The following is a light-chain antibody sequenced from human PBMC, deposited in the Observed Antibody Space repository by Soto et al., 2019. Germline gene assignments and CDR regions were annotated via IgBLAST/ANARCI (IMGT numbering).Light chain of an antibody. CDR1: NTDFGQDKS. CDR3: VSYTDTDTLV. V-gene: IGLV2-14*01. CDR2: EVT. J-gene: IGLJ1*01. Sequence: QSALTQPASVSGSRGQSITISCVGRNTDFGQDKSVSWYQQGPGKAPKLLIFEVTNRPSGVSSRFSGSSSGNTASLTISGLQPDDEGDYFCVSYTDTDTLVFGTGTKLTVL.